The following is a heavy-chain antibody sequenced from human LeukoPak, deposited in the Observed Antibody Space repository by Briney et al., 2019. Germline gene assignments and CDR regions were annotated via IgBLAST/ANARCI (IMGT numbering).Heavy chain of an antibody. CDR2: INAGNGNT. J-gene: IGHJ4*02. CDR3: ARGLSTAAAGTLLGY. Sequence: ASVKVSCKASGYTFTSYAMHWVRQAPGQRLEWMGWINAGNGNTKYSQKFQGRVTITGDTSASTAYMELSSLRSEDTAVYYCARGLSTAAAGTLLGYWGQGTLVTVSS. V-gene: IGHV1-3*01. CDR1: GYTFTSYA. D-gene: IGHD6-13*01.